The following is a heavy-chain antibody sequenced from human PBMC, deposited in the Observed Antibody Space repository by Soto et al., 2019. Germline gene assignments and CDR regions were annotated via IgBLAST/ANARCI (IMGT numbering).Heavy chain of an antibody. CDR1: GCSISSYY. Sequence: PSETLSLTCTVSGCSISSYYWSWIRQPPGKGLEWIGYIYYSGSTNYNPSLKSRVTISVDTSKNQFSLKLSSVTAADTAVYYCARTIVYDFWSGYPPRVNWFDPWGQGTLVTVSS. CDR3: ARTIVYDFWSGYPPRVNWFDP. V-gene: IGHV4-59*12. D-gene: IGHD3-3*01. J-gene: IGHJ5*02. CDR2: IYYSGST.